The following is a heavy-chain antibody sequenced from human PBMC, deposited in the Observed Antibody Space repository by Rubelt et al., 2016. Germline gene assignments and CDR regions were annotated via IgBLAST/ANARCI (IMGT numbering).Heavy chain of an antibody. D-gene: IGHD2-2*01. CDR1: GFTFSNYR. V-gene: IGHV3-7*03. CDR2: INPEGLT. Sequence: GGGLVKPGGSLRLSCAASGFTFSNYRMTWVRQAPGKGLEWVANINPEGLTNYVGSVRGRFTISRDNTKNSVNLQMSGLGAEDTAVYYCARIGYSSNCFDYWGQGALATVSS. J-gene: IGHJ4*02. CDR3: ARIGYSSNCFDY.